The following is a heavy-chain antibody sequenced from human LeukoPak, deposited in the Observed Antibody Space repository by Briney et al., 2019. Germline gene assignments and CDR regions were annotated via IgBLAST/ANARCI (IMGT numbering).Heavy chain of an antibody. J-gene: IGHJ4*02. D-gene: IGHD6-19*01. CDR1: GYSISSGHY. CDR2: IYRSGTT. V-gene: IGHV4-38-2*02. CDR3: ARSPYSTGWYAY. Sequence: SETLSLTCTVSGYSISSGHYWGWIRQPPGKGLEWIGSIYRSGTTFYNPSLKSRVTISVDTSKNQFSLKLTSVTAADTAVYYCARSPYSTGWYAYWGQGTLVTVSS.